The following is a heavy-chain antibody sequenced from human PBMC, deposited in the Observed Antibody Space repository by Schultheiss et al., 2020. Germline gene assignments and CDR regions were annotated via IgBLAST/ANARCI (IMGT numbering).Heavy chain of an antibody. CDR1: GYSISSGYY. CDR3: ARGYTDYDFWSGYYTDWFDP. CDR2: INHSGST. D-gene: IGHD3-3*01. Sequence: SETLSLTCAVSGYSISSGYYWGWIRQPPGKGLEWIGEINHSGSTNYNPSLKSRVTISVDTSKNQFSLKLSSVTAADTAVYYCARGYTDYDFWSGYYTDWFDPWGQGTLVTVSS. V-gene: IGHV4-38-2*01. J-gene: IGHJ5*02.